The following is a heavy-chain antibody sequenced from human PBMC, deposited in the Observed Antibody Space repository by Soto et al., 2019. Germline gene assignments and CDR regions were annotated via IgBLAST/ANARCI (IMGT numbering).Heavy chain of an antibody. CDR3: AKNMRVRYFDWLSPHYYFDY. D-gene: IGHD3-9*01. J-gene: IGHJ4*02. V-gene: IGHV3-9*01. CDR1: GFTFDDYA. CDR2: ISWNSGSI. Sequence: ESGGGLVQPGRSLRLSCAASGFTFDDYAMHWVRQAPGKGLEWVSGISWNSGSIGYADSVKGRFTISRDNSKNTLYLQMNSLRAEDTAVYYCAKNMRVRYFDWLSPHYYFDYWGQGTLVTVSS.